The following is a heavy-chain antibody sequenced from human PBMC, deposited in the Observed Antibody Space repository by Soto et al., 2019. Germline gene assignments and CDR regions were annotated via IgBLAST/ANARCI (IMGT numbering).Heavy chain of an antibody. V-gene: IGHV4-59*01. J-gene: IGHJ4*02. CDR1: GDSISSYS. CDR2: IHYNGNT. D-gene: IGHD5-12*01. CDR3: AREGNLGRWLQPLDY. Sequence: QVQLQVSGPGLVKPSETLSLTCTVSGDSISSYSWSWIRQHPGKGLEWIVNIHYNGNTNDNPSLKSHVTMSVDTSTNQFSLKLISVTAADTAVYYCAREGNLGRWLQPLDYWGQGTLVTVSS.